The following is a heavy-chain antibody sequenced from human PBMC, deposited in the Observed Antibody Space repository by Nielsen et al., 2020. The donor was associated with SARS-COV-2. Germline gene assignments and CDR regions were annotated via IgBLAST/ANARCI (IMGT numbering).Heavy chain of an antibody. CDR3: AIEYSSSSTPFDY. V-gene: IGHV3-33*01. CDR2: IWYDGSNK. Sequence: GESLKISCAASGFTFSSYGMHWVRQAPGKGLEWVAVIWYDGSNKYYADSVKGRFTISRDNSKNTLYLQMNSLRAEDTAVYYCAIEYSSSSTPFDYWGQGTLVTVSS. CDR1: GFTFSSYG. D-gene: IGHD6-6*01. J-gene: IGHJ4*02.